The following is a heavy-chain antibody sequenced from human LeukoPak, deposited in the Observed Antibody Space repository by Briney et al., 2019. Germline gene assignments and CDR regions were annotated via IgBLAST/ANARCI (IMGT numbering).Heavy chain of an antibody. CDR1: GFTFSSYA. J-gene: IGHJ4*02. Sequence: GGSLRLSCAASGFTFSSYAMSWVRQAPGKGLEWVSAISGSGGSTYYADSVKGRFTISRDNSKNTLYLQMNSLRAEDTAVYYCAKDIQFFYDSSGCFDYWGQGTLVTVSS. D-gene: IGHD3-22*01. CDR2: ISGSGGST. CDR3: AKDIQFFYDSSGCFDY. V-gene: IGHV3-23*01.